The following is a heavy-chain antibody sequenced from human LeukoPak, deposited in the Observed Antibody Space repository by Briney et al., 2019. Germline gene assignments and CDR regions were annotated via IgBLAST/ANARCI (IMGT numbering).Heavy chain of an antibody. J-gene: IGHJ4*02. Sequence: SVKVSCKASGGTFSSYAISWVRQAPGQGLEWMGGIIPIFGTANYAQKLQGRVTMTTDTSTSTVYMELRSLRSDDTAVYYCARDVYSSSWYGDYWGQGTLVTVSS. V-gene: IGHV1-69*05. D-gene: IGHD6-13*01. CDR1: GGTFSSYA. CDR2: IIPIFGTA. CDR3: ARDVYSSSWYGDY.